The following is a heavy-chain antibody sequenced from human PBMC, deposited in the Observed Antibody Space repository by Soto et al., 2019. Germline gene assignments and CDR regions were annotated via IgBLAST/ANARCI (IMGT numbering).Heavy chain of an antibody. V-gene: IGHV3-23*01. CDR1: GFTFTTYA. J-gene: IGHJ4*02. CDR2: ISGGGGTT. D-gene: IGHD1-26*01. CDR3: ARREIRHFDY. Sequence: EVQLLESGGGLVQPGGSLRLSCAASGFTFTTYAMSWVRQAPGKGLEWVSDISGGGGTTNYADSVKGRFTNSRDNSKNTLYLQMNSLRAEDTAVYYCARREIRHFDYWGQGTLVTVSS.